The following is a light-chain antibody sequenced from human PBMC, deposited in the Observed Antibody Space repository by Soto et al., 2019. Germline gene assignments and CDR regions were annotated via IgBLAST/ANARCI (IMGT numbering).Light chain of an antibody. Sequence: QSVLTQPASVSGSPGQSITISCTGTSSDVGAYNYVSWHQQHPGKAPKLMIYGVSNRPSGVSNRFSGSKSGNTASLTISGLQADDEADYYCSSYTRSSTWVFGGGTKLTVL. CDR1: SSDVGAYNY. CDR3: SSYTRSSTWV. CDR2: GVS. J-gene: IGLJ2*01. V-gene: IGLV2-14*01.